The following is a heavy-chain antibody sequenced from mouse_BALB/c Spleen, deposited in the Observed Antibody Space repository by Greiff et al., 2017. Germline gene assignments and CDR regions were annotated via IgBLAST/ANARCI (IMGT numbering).Heavy chain of an antibody. D-gene: IGHD1-1*01. Sequence: EVKLLESGPGLVKPSQSLSLTCSVTGYSITSGYYWNWIRQFPGNKLEWMGYISYDGSNNYNPSLKNRISITRDTSKNQFFLKLNSVTTEDTATYYCAQALYGSSYGGYFDYWGQGTTLTVSS. CDR2: ISYDGSN. V-gene: IGHV3-6*02. J-gene: IGHJ2*01. CDR1: GYSITSGYY. CDR3: AQALYGSSYGGYFDY.